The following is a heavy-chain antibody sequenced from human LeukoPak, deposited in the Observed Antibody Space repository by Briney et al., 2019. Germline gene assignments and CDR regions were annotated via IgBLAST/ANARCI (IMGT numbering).Heavy chain of an antibody. Sequence: PSETLSLTCTVSGGSISSSSYYWGWIRQPPGKGLEWIGSIYYSGSTYYNPSPKSRVTISVDTSKNQFSLKLSSVTAADTAVYFCARHLRGLMTATYTEKHGMDVWGQGTTVTVSS. CDR1: GGSISSSSYY. CDR2: IYYSGST. D-gene: IGHD2-21*02. J-gene: IGHJ6*02. V-gene: IGHV4-39*01. CDR3: ARHLRGLMTATYTEKHGMDV.